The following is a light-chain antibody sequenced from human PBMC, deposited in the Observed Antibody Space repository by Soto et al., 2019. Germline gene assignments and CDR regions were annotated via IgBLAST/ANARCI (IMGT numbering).Light chain of an antibody. CDR2: EVS. CDR1: SSDVGGYNY. CDR3: SSYAGSNNKV. J-gene: IGLJ1*01. Sequence: QSALTQPPSASGSPGQSVTISCTGTSSDVGGYNYVSWYQQHPGKAPKLMINEVSKRPSGVPERFSGSKSGNTASLTVSGLQAEDEADYYCSSYAGSNNKVFGTGTKLTVL. V-gene: IGLV2-8*01.